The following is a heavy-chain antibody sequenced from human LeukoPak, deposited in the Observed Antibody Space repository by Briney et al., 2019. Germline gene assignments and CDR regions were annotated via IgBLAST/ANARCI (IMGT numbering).Heavy chain of an antibody. CDR1: GFTFSSYA. CDR3: AKDHTIVVVPAAMIDH. V-gene: IGHV3-23*01. J-gene: IGHJ5*02. Sequence: GGSLRLSCAASGFTFSSYAMSWVRQAPGKGLEWVSAISGSGGSTYYADSVKGRFTISRDNSKNTLYLQMNSLRAEDTAVYYCAKDHTIVVVPAAMIDHWGQGTLVTVSS. CDR2: ISGSGGST. D-gene: IGHD2-2*01.